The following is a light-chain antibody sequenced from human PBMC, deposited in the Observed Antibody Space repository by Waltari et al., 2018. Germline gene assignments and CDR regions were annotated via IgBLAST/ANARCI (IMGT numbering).Light chain of an antibody. CDR1: QSVSSNY. CDR3: QQYGSSPQT. Sequence: EIVLTQSPGTLSLSPGEGATLSCRASQSVSSNYLAWYQHKPGQAPRLLLYGALNRATGIPDRFSGSGSGRDFTLTISRLEPEDFAVYYCQQYGSSPQTFGQGTKVEIK. CDR2: GAL. V-gene: IGKV3-20*01. J-gene: IGKJ1*01.